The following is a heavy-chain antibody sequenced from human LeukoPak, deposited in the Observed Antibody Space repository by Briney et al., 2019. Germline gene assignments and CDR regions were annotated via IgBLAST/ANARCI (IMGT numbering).Heavy chain of an antibody. J-gene: IGHJ4*02. CDR1: GFTFSNSA. Sequence: GGSLRLSCVASGFTFSNSAMNWVRQAPGKGLEWVSSINNVASHIYYADSVKGRFTISRDNAKNSLFLQMNNLRVDDSAVYYCAREYTAMAYDYWGQGNLVTVSS. D-gene: IGHD5-18*01. V-gene: IGHV3-21*01. CDR3: AREYTAMAYDY. CDR2: INNVASHI.